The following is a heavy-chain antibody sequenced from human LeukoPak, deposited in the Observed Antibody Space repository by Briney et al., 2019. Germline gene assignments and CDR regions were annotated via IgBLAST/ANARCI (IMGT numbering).Heavy chain of an antibody. J-gene: IGHJ4*02. Sequence: GGSLRLSCAASAFTFSSYAMNWVRQAPGKGLEWLSYISSSSTNILYAESVTGRFTISRDNAKNSLYLQMNSLRAEDTAVYYCATDIVVVPGAIGFDYWGQGILVTVSS. D-gene: IGHD2-2*02. CDR1: AFTFSSYA. CDR3: ATDIVVVPGAIGFDY. CDR2: ISSSSTNI. V-gene: IGHV3-48*01.